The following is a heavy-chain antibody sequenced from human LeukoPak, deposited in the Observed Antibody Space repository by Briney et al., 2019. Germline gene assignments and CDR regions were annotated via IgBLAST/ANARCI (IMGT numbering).Heavy chain of an antibody. CDR2: TYYSGST. J-gene: IGHJ4*02. D-gene: IGHD6-13*01. V-gene: IGHV4-59*08. Sequence: PSETLSLTCTVSGGSISSYYWSWIRQPPGKGLEWIGYTYYSGSTNYNPSLKSRVTISVDTSKNQFSLKLSSVTAADTPVYYCARAGYSSSWYDYWGQGTLVTVSS. CDR3: ARAGYSSSWYDY. CDR1: GGSISSYY.